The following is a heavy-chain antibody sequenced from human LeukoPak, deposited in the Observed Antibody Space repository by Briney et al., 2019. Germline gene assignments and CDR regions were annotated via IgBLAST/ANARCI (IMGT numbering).Heavy chain of an antibody. V-gene: IGHV1-2*02. CDR2: INPNSGGT. D-gene: IGHD6-13*01. CDR3: ARGGIAAAGMQFDYYYYYMDV. J-gene: IGHJ6*03. Sequence: ASVKVSCKASGYTFTNYAMHWVRQASGQRLEWMGWINPNSGGTNYAQKFQGRVTMTRDTSISTAYMELSRLRSDDTAVYYCARGGIAAAGMQFDYYYYYMDVWGKGTTVTVSS. CDR1: GYTFTNYA.